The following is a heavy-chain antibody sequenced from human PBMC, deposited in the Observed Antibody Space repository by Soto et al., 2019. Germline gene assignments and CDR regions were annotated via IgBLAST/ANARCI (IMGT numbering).Heavy chain of an antibody. Sequence: AAVMPSCTAPGCTFTDYFMHWVLQSSSRELDWMGFINPNSALPHYAKKGRGRATMHRNTSISTAYREMGSLRSDDAAVYYCARVSFWGVNYYGLEAFDVSAQGTMVT. CDR3: ARVSFWGVNYYGLEAFDV. V-gene: IGHV1-2*02. J-gene: IGHJ3*01. D-gene: IGHD4-17*01. CDR1: GCTFTDYF. CDR2: INPNSALP.